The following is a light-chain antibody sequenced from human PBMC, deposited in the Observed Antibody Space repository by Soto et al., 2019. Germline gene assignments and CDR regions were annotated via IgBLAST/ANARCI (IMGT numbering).Light chain of an antibody. Sequence: NFMLTQPHSVSESPGKTVTISCTGSSGSIASNYVQWYQQXPGSAPTTVISENNQRPSGVPDRFSGSIDSSSNSASLTISGLKTEDEADYYCQSYGYSNQVFGGGTKLTVL. CDR2: ENN. CDR3: QSYGYSNQV. CDR1: SGSIASNY. V-gene: IGLV6-57*02. J-gene: IGLJ3*02.